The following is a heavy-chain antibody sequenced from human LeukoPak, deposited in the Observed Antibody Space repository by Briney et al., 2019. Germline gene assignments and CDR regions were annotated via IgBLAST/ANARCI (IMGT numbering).Heavy chain of an antibody. J-gene: IGHJ5*02. CDR2: IYYSGTT. CDR1: GGSISSSSYY. Sequence: SETLSLTCTVSGGSISSSSYYWGWIRQPPGKGLEWIGNIYYSGTTYYNPSLESRVTISIDTSKNQFSLKLSSVTAPDTAVYYCARPFPDSGDDIFSTWFDPWGQGTLLTVSS. D-gene: IGHD4-17*01. V-gene: IGHV4-39*01. CDR3: ARPFPDSGDDIFSTWFDP.